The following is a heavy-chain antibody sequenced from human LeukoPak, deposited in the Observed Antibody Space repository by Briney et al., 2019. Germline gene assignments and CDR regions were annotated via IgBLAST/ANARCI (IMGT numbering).Heavy chain of an antibody. V-gene: IGHV4-30-2*01. CDR2: IYHSGST. J-gene: IGHJ4*02. CDR3: ARLYSSSWFFDY. D-gene: IGHD6-13*01. CDR1: GGSISSGGYY. Sequence: SETLSLTCTVSGGSISSGGYYWSWIRQPPGKGLEWIGYIYHSGSTYYNPSLKSRVTISVDRSKNQFSLKLSSVTAADTAVYYCARLYSSSWFFDYWGQGTLVTVSS.